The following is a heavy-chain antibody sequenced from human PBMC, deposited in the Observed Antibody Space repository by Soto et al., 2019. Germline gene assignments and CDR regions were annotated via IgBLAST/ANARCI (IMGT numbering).Heavy chain of an antibody. J-gene: IGHJ6*02. V-gene: IGHV4-59*01. Sequence: PSETLSLTCTVSGGSMSSSYYWTWIRQSPGKGLEWIGYIYYTGSTNYNPSLQSRVTISLDTSNNRFSLNLNSVTAADTAVYYCARDYYGSGSYYNQRYYYYGMDVWGQGTTVTVSS. CDR3: ARDYYGSGSYYNQRYYYYGMDV. CDR1: GGSMSSSYY. D-gene: IGHD3-10*01. CDR2: IYYTGST.